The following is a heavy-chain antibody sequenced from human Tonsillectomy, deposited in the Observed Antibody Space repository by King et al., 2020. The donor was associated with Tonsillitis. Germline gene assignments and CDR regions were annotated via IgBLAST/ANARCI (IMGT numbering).Heavy chain of an antibody. CDR3: ATHDATGAGAFAI. Sequence: VQLVESGAEVKKPGESLKISCKGSGYSFPTYWIGWVRQMPGKGLEWMGIIYLGDSDTRYSPSFQGQVTISADKSISTTYLQWSSLKASDTAMYYCATHDATGAGAFAIWGQGTMVTVSS. CDR2: IYLGDSDT. V-gene: IGHV5-51*01. CDR1: GYSFPTYW. J-gene: IGHJ3*02. D-gene: IGHD2-15*01.